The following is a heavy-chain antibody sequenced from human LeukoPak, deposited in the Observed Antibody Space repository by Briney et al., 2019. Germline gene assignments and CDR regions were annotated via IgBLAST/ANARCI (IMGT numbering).Heavy chain of an antibody. D-gene: IGHD1-7*01. CDR2: IGSGDGDT. CDR1: GINFNKNA. CDR3: AKAKTTPYYYGLDV. V-gene: IGHV3-23*01. J-gene: IGHJ6*02. Sequence: GGSLSLSCVVSGINFNKNAMNWVRQAPGKGPEWVSGIGSGDGDTYYAASVKGRFTISRDNPKNTLYLQMNSLRAEDTAVYYCAKAKTTPYYYGLDVWGQGSTVTVSS.